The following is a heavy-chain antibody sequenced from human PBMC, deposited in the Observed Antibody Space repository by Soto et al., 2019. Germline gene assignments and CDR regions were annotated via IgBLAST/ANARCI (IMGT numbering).Heavy chain of an antibody. CDR3: VRQCGVDDFDF. CDR2: IYYSGTT. V-gene: IGHV4-39*01. CDR1: GDSITSNSYF. J-gene: IGHJ4*02. Sequence: SETLSLTCTVSGDSITSNSYFWAWIRQPPGKGLEWIGSIYYSGTTYYNPSLKSRVTISVDRSKNQFSLKLSSVTAADTAVYYCVRQCGVDDFDFWGQGAMVTVSS. D-gene: IGHD3-10*01.